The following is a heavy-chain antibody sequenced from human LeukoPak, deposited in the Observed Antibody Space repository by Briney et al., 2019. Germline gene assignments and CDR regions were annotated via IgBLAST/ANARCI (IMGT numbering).Heavy chain of an antibody. CDR2: INPSGGST. CDR3: ATRENWNNGDY. Sequence: ASVKVSCKASGYTFTSYYMHWVRQAPGQGLEWMGIINPSGGSTSYAQKFQGRVTIPADESTSTAYMELSSLRSEDTAVYYCATRENWNNGDYWGQGTLVTVSS. J-gene: IGHJ4*02. V-gene: IGHV1-46*01. D-gene: IGHD1/OR15-1a*01. CDR1: GYTFTSYY.